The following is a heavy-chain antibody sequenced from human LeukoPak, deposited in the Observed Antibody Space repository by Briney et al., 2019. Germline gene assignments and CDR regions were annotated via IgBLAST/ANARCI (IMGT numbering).Heavy chain of an antibody. CDR3: AKRGVVIRVILVGFHKEAYYFDS. CDR1: GITLSNYG. Sequence: GGSLRLSCVVSGITLSNYGMSWVRQAPGKGLEWVSGISERGGSTNYADSVKGRFTISRDNPKNTLYLQMNILRAEDTAVYFCAKRGVVIRVILVGFHKEAYYFDSWGQGALVTVSS. CDR2: ISERGGST. J-gene: IGHJ4*02. V-gene: IGHV3-23*01. D-gene: IGHD3-22*01.